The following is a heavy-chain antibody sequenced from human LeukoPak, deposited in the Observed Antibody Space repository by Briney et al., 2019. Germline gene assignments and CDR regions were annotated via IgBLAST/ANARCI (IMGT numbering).Heavy chain of an antibody. CDR2: IKQDGSEE. CDR1: GFTFSSYW. J-gene: IGHJ4*02. Sequence: GGSLRLSCAASGFTFSSYWMSWVRQAPGKGLEWVANIKQDGSEEYYVDSVKGRFTISRDNAKNSLYLQMNSLRAEDTAVYYCAREDSPKVYYFDYWGKGPLVTVSS. CDR3: AREDSPKVYYFDY. D-gene: IGHD2-8*01. V-gene: IGHV3-7*01.